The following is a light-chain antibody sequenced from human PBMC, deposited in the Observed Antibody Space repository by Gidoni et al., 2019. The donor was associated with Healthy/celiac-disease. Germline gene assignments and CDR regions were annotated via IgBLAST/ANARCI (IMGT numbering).Light chain of an antibody. CDR2: EGS. Sequence: QSALTQPASVSGSPGQSITISCPGTSSDVGSYNLVSWYQQHPGKAPKLMIYEGSKRPSGVSNRFSGSQSGNTASLTISGLQAEDEADYYCCSYAGRSTVVFGGGSKLXVX. V-gene: IGLV2-23*01. CDR3: CSYAGRSTVV. CDR1: SSDVGSYNL. J-gene: IGLJ2*01.